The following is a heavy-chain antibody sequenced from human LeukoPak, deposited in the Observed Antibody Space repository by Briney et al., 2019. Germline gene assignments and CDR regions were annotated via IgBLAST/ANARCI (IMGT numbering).Heavy chain of an antibody. CDR2: INPNSGGT. CDR1: GYTFAGYY. D-gene: IGHD5-12*01. Sequence: GASVKVSCKASGYTFAGYYMHWVRQAPGQGLEWMGWINPNSGGTNYAQKFQGRVTMTRDTSISTAYMELSRLRSDDTAVYDCARAGKCGYDFGTSVPAIDYWGQGTLVTVSS. J-gene: IGHJ4*02. V-gene: IGHV1-2*02. CDR3: ARAGKCGYDFGTSVPAIDY.